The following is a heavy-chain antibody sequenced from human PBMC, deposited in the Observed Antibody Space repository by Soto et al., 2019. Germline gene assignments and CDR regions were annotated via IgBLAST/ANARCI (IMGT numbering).Heavy chain of an antibody. CDR1: GFTFSSHV. Sequence: PGGSLRLSCAASGFTFSSHVMSWVRQAPGKGLEWVSAISGRGVSTYYADSVKGRFTISRDNSKNTLYLQMNSLRAEDTALYYCAKAYSSAWWVWDYWGQGTLVTVSS. V-gene: IGHV3-23*01. CDR3: AKAYSSAWWVWDY. CDR2: ISGRGVST. D-gene: IGHD6-19*01. J-gene: IGHJ4*02.